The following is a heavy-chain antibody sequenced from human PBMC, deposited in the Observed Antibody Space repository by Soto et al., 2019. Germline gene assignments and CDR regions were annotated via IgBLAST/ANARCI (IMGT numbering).Heavy chain of an antibody. CDR2: ISAYNGNT. J-gene: IGHJ5*02. V-gene: IGHV1-18*04. Sequence: QVQLVQSGAEVKKPGASVKVSCKASGYTFTSYGISWVRQAPGQGLEWMGWISAYNGNTNYAQKLQGRVTMTTDTSTSTADMELRSLRSDDTAVYYCARVQFWSGYSQNWFDPWGQGTLVTVSS. D-gene: IGHD3-3*01. CDR3: ARVQFWSGYSQNWFDP. CDR1: GYTFTSYG.